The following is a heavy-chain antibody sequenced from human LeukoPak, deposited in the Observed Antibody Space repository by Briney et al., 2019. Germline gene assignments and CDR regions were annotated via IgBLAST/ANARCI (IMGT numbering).Heavy chain of an antibody. V-gene: IGHV3-23*01. CDR2: ISGSGGST. J-gene: IGHJ4*02. CDR3: AKGAASRGYTYVAN. CDR1: AFTFRSYA. D-gene: IGHD5-18*01. Sequence: GGSLRLSCAASAFTFRSYAVIWVRQAPGKGLEWVSGISGSGGSTYYSDSAKGRFTISRDNSNNTLYLQMNSLRAEDTAVYYCAKGAASRGYTYVANWGQGTLVTVSS.